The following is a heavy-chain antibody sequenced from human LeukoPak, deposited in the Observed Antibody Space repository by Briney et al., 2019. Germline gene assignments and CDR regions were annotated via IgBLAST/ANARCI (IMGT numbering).Heavy chain of an antibody. J-gene: IGHJ4*02. D-gene: IGHD6-13*01. CDR3: ARDGPWAGSSWYLIFDY. V-gene: IGHV1-18*01. CDR1: GYTFTSYG. CDR2: ISAYNGNT. Sequence: GASVKVSCKASGYTFTSYGISWVRQAPGQGLEWVGWISAYNGNTNYAQKLQGRVTMTTDTSTSTAYMELRSLRSDDTAVYYCARDGPWAGSSWYLIFDYWGQGTLVTVSS.